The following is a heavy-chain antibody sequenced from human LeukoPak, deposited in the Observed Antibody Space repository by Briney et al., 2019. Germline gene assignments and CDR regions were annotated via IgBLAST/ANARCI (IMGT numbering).Heavy chain of an antibody. D-gene: IGHD2-15*01. CDR1: GYTFTNYD. Sequence: ASVKVSCKASGYTFTNYDINWVRQATGQGLEWMGYMNPNSGNSAYAQKFQGRVTITTDASISTAYMELSGLRSEDTALYYFVREDLDYWGQGTLVTVSS. J-gene: IGHJ4*02. V-gene: IGHV1-8*01. CDR2: MNPNSGNS. CDR3: VREDLDY.